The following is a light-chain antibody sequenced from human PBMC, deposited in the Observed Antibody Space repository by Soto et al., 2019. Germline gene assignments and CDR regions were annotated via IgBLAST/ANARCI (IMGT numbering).Light chain of an antibody. CDR1: QSVGSN. Sequence: EILMTQSPATLSVSPGERTTLACRASQSVGSNLAWYQQKPGQAPRLLIYAASTRASGVPARFSGSGSGTEFTLTISRLQSEDFAVYYWQQYNNWLRTFGHGTKVEIK. CDR3: QQYNNWLRT. CDR2: AAS. V-gene: IGKV3-15*01. J-gene: IGKJ1*01.